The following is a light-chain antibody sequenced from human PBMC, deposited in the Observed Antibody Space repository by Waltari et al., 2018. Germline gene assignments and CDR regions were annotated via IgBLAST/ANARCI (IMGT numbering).Light chain of an antibody. CDR1: QGIDNF. CDR3: QRYDSVPRT. Sequence: QMTQSPSSLSASVGDRVTITCRASQGIDNFLAWYQQQPGKAPRLLIYGAFTLQSGAPSRFSGSMSGTDFTLTISDLQPDDVATYYCQRYDSVPRTFGQGTKVEI. V-gene: IGKV1-27*01. CDR2: GAF. J-gene: IGKJ1*01.